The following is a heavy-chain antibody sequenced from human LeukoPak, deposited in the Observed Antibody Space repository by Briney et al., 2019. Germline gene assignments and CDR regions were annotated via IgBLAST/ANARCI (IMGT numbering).Heavy chain of an antibody. CDR1: GFTFSSYG. V-gene: IGHV3-30*02. CDR2: IRDDGSSK. D-gene: IGHD3-16*01. CDR3: ARGLWASPAD. Sequence: GGSLRLSCAASGFTFSSYGMHGVRQAPGKGLEWVAFIRDDGSSKYYADSVKGRFTISRDNSKNTLYLQMNSLRAEDTAVYYCARGLWASPADWGQGTLVTVSS. J-gene: IGHJ4*02.